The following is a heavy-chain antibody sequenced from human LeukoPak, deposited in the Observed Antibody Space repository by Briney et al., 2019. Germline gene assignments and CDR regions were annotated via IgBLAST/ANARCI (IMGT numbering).Heavy chain of an antibody. Sequence: RASETLSLTCAVYGGSFSGYYWSWIRQPPGKGLEWIGEINHSGSTNYNPSLKSRVTISVDTSKNQFSLKLSSVTAADTAVYYCARDIGMTTVSPFDYWGQGTLVTVSS. V-gene: IGHV4-34*01. D-gene: IGHD4-17*01. CDR3: ARDIGMTTVSPFDY. CDR2: INHSGST. J-gene: IGHJ4*02. CDR1: GGSFSGYY.